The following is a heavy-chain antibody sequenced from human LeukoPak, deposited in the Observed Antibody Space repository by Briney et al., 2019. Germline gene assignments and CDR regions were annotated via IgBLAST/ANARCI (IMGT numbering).Heavy chain of an antibody. Sequence: SQTLSLTCAISGDSVSSNSVAWNWIRQSPSRGLEWLGRTYYRSKWYKDYAVSVKSRITINPDTSKNQFSLQLNSVTPEDTAVYYCARDQYCSGGSCQDYYYYGMDVWGQGTTVTVSS. CDR3: ARDQYCSGGSCQDYYYYGMDV. CDR1: GDSVSSNSVA. J-gene: IGHJ6*02. CDR2: TYYRSKWYK. V-gene: IGHV6-1*01. D-gene: IGHD2-15*01.